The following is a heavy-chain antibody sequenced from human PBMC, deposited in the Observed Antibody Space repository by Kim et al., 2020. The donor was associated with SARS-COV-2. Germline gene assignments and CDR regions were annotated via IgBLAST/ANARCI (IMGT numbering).Heavy chain of an antibody. CDR2: IYDSGNT. J-gene: IGHJ4*02. CDR1: GGSISTSSYY. Sequence: SETLSLTCTVSGGSISTSSYYWGWIRQPPGKGLEWIGNIYDSGNTYYNSSLKSRVTIFLDTSKNQFTLKLSSVTAADTAVYYCARALDYYDRSAYYDWGQGTLVTVSS. D-gene: IGHD3-22*01. CDR3: ARALDYYDRSAYYD. V-gene: IGHV4-39*01.